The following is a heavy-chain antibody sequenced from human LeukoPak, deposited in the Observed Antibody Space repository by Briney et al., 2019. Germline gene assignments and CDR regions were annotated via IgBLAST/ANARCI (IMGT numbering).Heavy chain of an antibody. CDR1: GGTFSSYA. V-gene: IGHV1-69*05. J-gene: IGHJ6*03. CDR2: IIPIFGTA. Sequence: SVKVSCKASGGTFSSYAISWVRQAPGQGLEWMGGIIPIFGTANYAQKFQGRVTITTDESTSTAYMELSSLRSEDTAVYYCARGPLTYYYDSSGYFRSGQYYYYMDVWGKGTTVTVSS. CDR3: ARGPLTYYYDSSGYFRSGQYYYYMDV. D-gene: IGHD3-22*01.